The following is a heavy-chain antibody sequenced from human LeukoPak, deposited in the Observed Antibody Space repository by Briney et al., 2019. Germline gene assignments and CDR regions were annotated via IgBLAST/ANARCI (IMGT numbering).Heavy chain of an antibody. V-gene: IGHV3-9*03. J-gene: IGHJ3*02. CDR2: ISWNSGSI. Sequence: GGSLRLSCAASGFTFDDYAMHWVRQAPGKGLEWVSGISWNSGSIGYADSVKGRFTISRDNAKNSLYLQMNSLRAEDMALYYCAKDQGHYGNAFDIWGQGTMVTVSS. D-gene: IGHD3-22*01. CDR3: AKDQGHYGNAFDI. CDR1: GFTFDDYA.